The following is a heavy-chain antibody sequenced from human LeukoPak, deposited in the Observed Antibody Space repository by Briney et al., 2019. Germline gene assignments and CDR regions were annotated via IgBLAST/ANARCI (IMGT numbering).Heavy chain of an antibody. CDR3: VVTRTRGDH. D-gene: IGHD4-23*01. J-gene: IGHJ4*02. Sequence: SGGSLRLSCAASGFTFRNYWMTWVRQAPGKWLEWVANINQEGNDKYYVDSVKGRFTISRDNTKNSLFLQMNSLRAEDTAVYYCVVTRTRGDHWGQGTLVTVSS. CDR1: GFTFRNYW. V-gene: IGHV3-7*03. CDR2: INQEGNDK.